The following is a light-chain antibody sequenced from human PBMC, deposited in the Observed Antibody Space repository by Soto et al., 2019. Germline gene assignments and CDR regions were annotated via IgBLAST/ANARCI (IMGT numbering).Light chain of an antibody. CDR3: QQYVNATGT. J-gene: IGKJ1*01. Sequence: VLTQSPGTLSLSPGERATLSCGASQSVNINYLAWFQVKPGQTPKLVIYGTSNRATGIPDRFSGSGSGTDFTLTISRLEPEDVGVYYCQQYVNATGTFGQGTTVEIK. CDR1: QSVNINY. CDR2: GTS. V-gene: IGKV3-20*01.